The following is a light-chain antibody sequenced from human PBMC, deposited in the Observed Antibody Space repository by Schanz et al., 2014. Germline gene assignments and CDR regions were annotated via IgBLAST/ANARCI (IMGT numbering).Light chain of an antibody. V-gene: IGLV2-11*01. Sequence: QSALTQPPSASGSPGQSVTISCTGTDVGGYNYVSWYQRHPGKAPKLMIYDVSKRPSGVPDRFSGSKSGTSASLAISGLQSEDEADYYCCSYAGTYTWVFGGGTKLTVL. CDR3: CSYAGTYTWV. CDR2: DVS. J-gene: IGLJ3*02. CDR1: DVGGYNY.